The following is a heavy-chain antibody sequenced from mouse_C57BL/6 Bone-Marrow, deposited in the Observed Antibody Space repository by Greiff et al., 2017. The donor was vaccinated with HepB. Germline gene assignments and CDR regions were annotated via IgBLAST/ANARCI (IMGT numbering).Heavy chain of an antibody. CDR1: GYTFTSYW. J-gene: IGHJ1*03. CDR3: ARYGYYFHWYFDV. V-gene: IGHV1-64*01. CDR2: IHPISGST. Sequence: QVQLQQPGAELVKPGASVKLSCKASGYTFTSYWRHWVKQRPGQGLEWIGMIHPISGSTNYNEKFKSKATLTVDKSSSTAYMQLSSLTSEDSAVYYCARYGYYFHWYFDVWGTGTTVTVSS. D-gene: IGHD2-3*01.